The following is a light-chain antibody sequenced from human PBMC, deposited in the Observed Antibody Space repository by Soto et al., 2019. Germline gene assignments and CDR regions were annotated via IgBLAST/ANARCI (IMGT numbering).Light chain of an antibody. V-gene: IGKV3-15*01. Sequence: EIVMTQSPATLSVSPGERATLSCRASQSIRNNLAWYQQKPGQAPRFLIYGASTRATGIPARFSGSGSGTEFTLTISSLQSEDFAVYYCQQYNNWPPLTFGGGTKVEIK. CDR1: QSIRNN. J-gene: IGKJ4*01. CDR2: GAS. CDR3: QQYNNWPPLT.